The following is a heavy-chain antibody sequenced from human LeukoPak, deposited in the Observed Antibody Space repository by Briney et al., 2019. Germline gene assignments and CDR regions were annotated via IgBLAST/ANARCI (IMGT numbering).Heavy chain of an antibody. CDR3: ARGTVTMRYYYYGMDV. J-gene: IGHJ6*02. CDR1: GFTFSSYG. CDR2: IWYDGSNK. D-gene: IGHD4-17*01. Sequence: GGSLRLSCAASGFTFSSYGMHWVRQAPGKGLERVAVIWYDGSNKYYADSVKGRFTISRDNSKNTLYLQMNSLRAEDTAVYYCARGTVTMRYYYYGMDVWGQGTTVTVSS. V-gene: IGHV3-33*01.